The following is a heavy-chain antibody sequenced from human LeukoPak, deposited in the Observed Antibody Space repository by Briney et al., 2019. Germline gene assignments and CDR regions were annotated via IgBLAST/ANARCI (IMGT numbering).Heavy chain of an antibody. V-gene: IGHV4-39*01. CDR3: ERKGDSIASRPFDY. J-gene: IGHJ4*02. Sequence: SETLSLTCTVSGGSISSSSYYWGWIRQPPGKGLEWIGSIYYSGSTYYNPSLKSRVTISVDTSKNQFSLKLSSVPAADTAVYYCERKGDSIASRPFDYWGQGTLVTVSS. CDR2: IYYSGST. D-gene: IGHD6-6*01. CDR1: GGSISSSSYY.